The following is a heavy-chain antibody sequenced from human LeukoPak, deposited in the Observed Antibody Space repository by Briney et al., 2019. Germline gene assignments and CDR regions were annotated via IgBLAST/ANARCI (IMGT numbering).Heavy chain of an antibody. J-gene: IGHJ4*02. CDR2: IKQDGSDK. CDR1: GFTFSNYW. Sequence: QSGGSLRLSCAASGFTFSNYWMSWVRQAPGKGLEWVANIKQDGSDKYYVDSVKGRFTISRDNAKNSLYLQMNSLRAEETAVYYCARDSSAFYWGQGTLVTVSS. D-gene: IGHD3-22*01. V-gene: IGHV3-7*01. CDR3: ARDSSAFY.